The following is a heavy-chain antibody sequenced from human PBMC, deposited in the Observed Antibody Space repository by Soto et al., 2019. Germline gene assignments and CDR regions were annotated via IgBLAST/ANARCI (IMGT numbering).Heavy chain of an antibody. V-gene: IGHV4-4*02. Sequence: SETLSLTCAVSGGSISSANCWTFVRQPPGKGLEWIGEIYHGGSTSYNPSLKSRVTLSLDKFKNHFSLNLTSVTAADTAVYYCARLSFSYGVDVWGQGTTVTVSS. J-gene: IGHJ6*02. CDR2: IYHGGST. CDR1: GGSISSANC. CDR3: ARLSFSYGVDV.